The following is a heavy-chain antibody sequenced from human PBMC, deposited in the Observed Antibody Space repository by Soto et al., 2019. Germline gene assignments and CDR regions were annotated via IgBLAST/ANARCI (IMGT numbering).Heavy chain of an antibody. CDR1: GFDASVNF. CDR3: VRENYYYGMDV. V-gene: IGHV3-66*01. CDR2: INNAGST. Sequence: SLRLSCAASGFDASVNFMTWVRQAPGRGLEWVSTINNAGSTFYADSVKGRFTISGDNSKNTLYLQMNSLRVEDTAMYYCVRENYYYGMDVWGQGTAVTVSS. J-gene: IGHJ6*02.